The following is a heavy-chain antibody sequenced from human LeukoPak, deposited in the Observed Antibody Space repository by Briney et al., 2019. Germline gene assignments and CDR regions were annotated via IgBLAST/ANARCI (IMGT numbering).Heavy chain of an antibody. Sequence: PGGSLRLSCAASGFTFNKSGMSWVRQAPGKGPEWVANIKEDGTQKYYVDSVRGRFTISRDNAENSLYLQMNSLRGEDTAIYYCAKTGDPDYWGRGTLVTASS. V-gene: IGHV3-7*03. CDR3: AKTGDPDY. D-gene: IGHD7-27*01. J-gene: IGHJ4*02. CDR1: GFTFNKSG. CDR2: IKEDGTQK.